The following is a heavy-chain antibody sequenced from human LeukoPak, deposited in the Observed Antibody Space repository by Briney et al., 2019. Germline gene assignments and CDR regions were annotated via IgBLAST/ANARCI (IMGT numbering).Heavy chain of an antibody. Sequence: ASVRDACKESGYTFTCYYMHWVRQAPGQGLAWMEIINPSGGSTSYAQKLHGRVTMTRATSTSAVYMELSSLRSEDTAVYYCARSWVVAPPSSGMDVWGQGTTVTVSS. CDR1: GYTFTCYY. CDR3: ARSWVVAPPSSGMDV. J-gene: IGHJ6*02. D-gene: IGHD2-15*01. V-gene: IGHV1-46*01. CDR2: INPSGGST.